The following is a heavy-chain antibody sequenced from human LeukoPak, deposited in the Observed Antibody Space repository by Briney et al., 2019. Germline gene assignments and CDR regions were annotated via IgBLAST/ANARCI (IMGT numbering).Heavy chain of an antibody. CDR2: ISSGSSTM. CDR1: GFTFNSYS. Sequence: GGSLRLSCAASGFTFNSYSMNWVRQAPGKGLEWVSYISSGSSTMYYADSVKGRFTISRDNAKNSLYLQMNSLRAEDTAVYYCARYCGGDCYGMDVWGQGTTVTVSS. CDR3: ARYCGGDCYGMDV. V-gene: IGHV3-48*01. J-gene: IGHJ6*02. D-gene: IGHD2-21*02.